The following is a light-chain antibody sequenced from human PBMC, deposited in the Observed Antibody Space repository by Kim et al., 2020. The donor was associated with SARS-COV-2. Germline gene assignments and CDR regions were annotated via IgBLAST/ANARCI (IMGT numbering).Light chain of an antibody. CDR3: QKYNSVPWT. V-gene: IGKV1-27*01. CDR2: GAS. Sequence: DIQMTQSPSSLSASVGDRVTITCRASQGIQNYLAWYQQKPGKVPKLLIYGASALQSGVPSRFSGSGSGTDFTLTISSLQPEDVATYYCQKYNSVPWTFGQGTKVEIK. J-gene: IGKJ1*01. CDR1: QGIQNY.